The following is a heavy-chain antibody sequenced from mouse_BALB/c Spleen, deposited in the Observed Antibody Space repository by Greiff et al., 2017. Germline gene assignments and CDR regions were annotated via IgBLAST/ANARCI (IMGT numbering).Heavy chain of an antibody. V-gene: IGHV1S81*02. CDR3: TSLVCEGGFAY. D-gene: IGHD2-10*02. Sequence: QVQLQQSGAELVKPGASVKLSCKASGYTFTSYYMYWVKQRPGQGLEWIGEINPSNGGTNFNEKFKSKATLTVDKSSSTAYMQLSSLTSEDSAVYYCTSLVCEGGFAYWGQGTLVTVSA. CDR2: INPSNGGT. J-gene: IGHJ3*01. CDR1: GYTFTSYY.